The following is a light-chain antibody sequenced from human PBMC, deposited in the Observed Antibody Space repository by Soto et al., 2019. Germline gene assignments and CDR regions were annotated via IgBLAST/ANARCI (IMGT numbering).Light chain of an antibody. CDR3: QQYGSSLVS. V-gene: IGKV3-20*01. Sequence: EKVLSQSPATLSLSPGERATLSCRASQSVSSAFLAWYQQKPGQAPRLLIYAASSRATGIPDRFSGSGSGTDFTLTISRLEPEDFAVYYWQQYGSSLVSFGPGTKVDSK. CDR1: QSVSSAF. CDR2: AAS. J-gene: IGKJ3*01.